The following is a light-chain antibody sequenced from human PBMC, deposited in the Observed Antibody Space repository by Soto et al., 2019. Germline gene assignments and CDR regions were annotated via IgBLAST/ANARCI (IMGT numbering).Light chain of an antibody. CDR3: QHSYRTPAT. V-gene: IGKV1-39*01. J-gene: IGKJ5*01. CDR2: AAT. CDR1: QSISGY. Sequence: DIQMTQSPSSLSASVGDRVSITCRASQSISGYLNWYQQRPGEAPKLLVFAATSLQSGVPTRFRGSGSGTVFTLTINSLRPEDFAAYYCQHSYRTPATFGQGTRLEI.